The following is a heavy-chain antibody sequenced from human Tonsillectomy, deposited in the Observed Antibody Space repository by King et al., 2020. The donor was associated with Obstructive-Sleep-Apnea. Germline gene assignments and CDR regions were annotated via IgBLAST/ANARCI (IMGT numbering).Heavy chain of an antibody. J-gene: IGHJ4*02. CDR2: IFSNDEK. V-gene: IGHV2-26*01. Sequence: VTLKESGPVLVKPTETLTLTCTVSGFSLSNGGMGVSWIRQPPGKALEWLAHIFSNDEKSYSTSLRSRLTISKDTSKSQVVLTMTNMDPLDTATYYCARIGYYYDSSGYYSVYFDRWGQGTLVTVSS. CDR1: GFSLSNGGMG. CDR3: ARIGYYYDSSGYYSVYFDR. D-gene: IGHD3-22*01.